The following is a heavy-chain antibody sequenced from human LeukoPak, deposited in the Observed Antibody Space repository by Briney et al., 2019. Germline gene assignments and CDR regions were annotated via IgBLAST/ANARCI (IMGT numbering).Heavy chain of an antibody. CDR1: GGSISSFY. Sequence: SETLSLTCTVSGGSISSFYWSWIRQPPGKGLEWIGYIYYSGGTNYNPSLRSRVTISLDTSKNQFSLKLSSVTTADTAVYYCARQGGFEDYWGQGTLVTVSS. J-gene: IGHJ4*02. CDR2: IYYSGGT. CDR3: ARQGGFEDY. V-gene: IGHV4-59*08. D-gene: IGHD3-16*01.